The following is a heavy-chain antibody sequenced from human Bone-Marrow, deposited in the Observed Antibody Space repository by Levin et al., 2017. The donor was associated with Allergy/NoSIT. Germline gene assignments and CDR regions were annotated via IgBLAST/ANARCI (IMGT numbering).Heavy chain of an antibody. CDR2: ISWNSENV. D-gene: IGHD6-19*01. CDR3: VKALDSACAVAGWEIFGF. Sequence: GGSLRLSCTAAGFTFDEHAMHWVRQAPGKGLEWVSGISWNSENVGYADSVKGRFTISRDNAKKSLLLHMNRLRPEDTALYYCVKALDSACAVAGWEIFGFWGQGTPVTVS. J-gene: IGHJ4*02. CDR1: GFTFDEHA. V-gene: IGHV3-9*01.